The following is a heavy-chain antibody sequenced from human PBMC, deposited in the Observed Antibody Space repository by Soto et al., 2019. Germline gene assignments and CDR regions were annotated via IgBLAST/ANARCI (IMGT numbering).Heavy chain of an antibody. CDR2: IYYSGST. Sequence: SETLSLTCTVTGASISSGGYYWSWTRQHPGKGLEWIGYIYYSGSTYYRPSLKSRVTMSVDTSKNQFSLKLTSVNDADTAVYYCARMAERGLQLGGDFDYWGQGTPVTVSS. CDR3: ARMAERGLQLGGDFDY. V-gene: IGHV4-31*03. CDR1: GASISSGGYY. D-gene: IGHD5-12*01. J-gene: IGHJ4*02.